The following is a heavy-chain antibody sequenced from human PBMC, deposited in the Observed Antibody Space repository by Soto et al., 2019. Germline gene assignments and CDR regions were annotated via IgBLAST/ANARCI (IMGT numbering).Heavy chain of an antibody. CDR2: ISYDGSNK. J-gene: IGHJ4*02. V-gene: IGHV3-30*18. D-gene: IGHD2-2*02. Sequence: GGSLRLSCAASGFTFSSYGMHWVRQAPGKGLEWVAVISYDGSNKYYADSVKGRFTISRDNSKNTLYLQMNSLRAEDTAVYYCAKDLTRHCSSTSCHTQPDYWGQGTLVTVS. CDR3: AKDLTRHCSSTSCHTQPDY. CDR1: GFTFSSYG.